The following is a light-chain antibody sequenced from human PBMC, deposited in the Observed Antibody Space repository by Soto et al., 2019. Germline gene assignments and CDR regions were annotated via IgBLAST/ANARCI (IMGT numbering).Light chain of an antibody. CDR1: QSVSSN. CDR2: GAS. V-gene: IGKV3-15*01. J-gene: IGKJ1*01. CDR3: QQYNNWPPWA. Sequence: EIVMTQSPATLSVSPGERATLSCRASQSVSSNLAWYQQKPGQAPRLLIYGASTMATGIPARFSGSGSGTEFPLPLSSLQSEDFAVYYRQQYNNWPPWAVGPGTKVEIK.